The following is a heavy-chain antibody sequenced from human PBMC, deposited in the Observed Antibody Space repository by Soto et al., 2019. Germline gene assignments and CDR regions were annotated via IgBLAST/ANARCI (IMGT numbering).Heavy chain of an antibody. CDR3: ARGDPIVVVPFFDY. D-gene: IGHD3-22*01. CDR2: ISGYNGNT. CDR1: GYILIRYS. J-gene: IGHJ4*02. V-gene: IGHV1-18*01. Sequence: ASVKVSCKASGYILIRYSVNWLRQAPGHGLEWVGWISGYNGNTKYAQKLQGRVIMTTDTSTSTAYMELRSLISDDTAVYYCARGDPIVVVPFFDYWGQGTLVTVSS.